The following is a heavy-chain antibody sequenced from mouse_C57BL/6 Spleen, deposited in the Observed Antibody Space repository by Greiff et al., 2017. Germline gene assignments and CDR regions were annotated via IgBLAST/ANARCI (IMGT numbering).Heavy chain of an antibody. V-gene: IGHV5-4*01. Sequence: EVKLEESGGGLVKPGGSLKLSCAASGFTFSSYAMSWVRPTPEKRLEWVATISDGGSYTYYPDNVKGRFTISRDNAKNNLYLQMSHLKSEDTAMYYCAREGGNYVGYWGQGTTLTVSS. D-gene: IGHD2-1*01. CDR3: AREGGNYVGY. CDR2: ISDGGSYT. J-gene: IGHJ2*01. CDR1: GFTFSSYA.